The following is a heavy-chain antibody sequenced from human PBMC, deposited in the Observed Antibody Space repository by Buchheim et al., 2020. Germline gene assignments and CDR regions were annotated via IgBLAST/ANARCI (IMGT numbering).Heavy chain of an antibody. CDR3: ARRRGDHTHYYFDY. D-gene: IGHD5-24*01. Sequence: EVQLVESGGGLVQPGGSLRLSCGASGFTFTTYWMSWVRQAPGTGLEWLANIKQDGSEKYYVDSVKGRFTISRDNAKHSLYLQMNSLRAGDTAVYYCARRRGDHTHYYFDYWGQGTL. CDR2: IKQDGSEK. CDR1: GFTFTTYW. V-gene: IGHV3-7*01. J-gene: IGHJ4*02.